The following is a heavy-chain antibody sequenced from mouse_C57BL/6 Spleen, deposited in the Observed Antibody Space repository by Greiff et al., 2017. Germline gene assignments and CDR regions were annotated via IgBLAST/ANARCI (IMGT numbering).Heavy chain of an antibody. CDR1: GYSFTGYF. J-gene: IGHJ4*01. Sequence: EVKLMESGPELVKPGDSVKISCKASGYSFTGYFMNWVMQSHGKSLEWIGRINPYNGDTFYNQKFKGKAKLTVDKSSSTAHMELRSLTSEDSAVYYCARGGSSYAMDYWGQGTSVTVSS. V-gene: IGHV1-20*01. CDR2: INPYNGDT. D-gene: IGHD1-1*01. CDR3: ARGGSSYAMDY.